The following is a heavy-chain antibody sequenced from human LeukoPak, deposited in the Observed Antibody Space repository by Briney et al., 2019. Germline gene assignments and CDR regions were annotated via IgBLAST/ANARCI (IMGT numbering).Heavy chain of an antibody. CDR1: GYSFTSYW. V-gene: IGHV5-51*01. J-gene: IGHJ3*01. Sequence: GESLKISCKSSGYSFTSYWIAWVRQMPGKGLEWMGILYPGDSDTRYSPSFQGQVTISADRSITTAYLQWSSLKASDTAMYYCARLYLPYTSAWYGSAFDVWGQGTMVTVSS. CDR3: ARLYLPYTSAWYGSAFDV. D-gene: IGHD2-15*01. CDR2: LYPGDSDT.